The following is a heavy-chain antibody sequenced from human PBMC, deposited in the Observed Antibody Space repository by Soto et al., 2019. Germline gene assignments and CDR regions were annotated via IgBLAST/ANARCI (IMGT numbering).Heavy chain of an antibody. CDR1: GFTFSSYA. V-gene: IGHV3-23*01. Sequence: HPGGSLRLSCAASGFTFSSYAMSWVRQAPGKGLEWVSAIRGSGGSTYYADSVKGRFTISRDNSKNTLYLQMNSLRAEDTAVYYCAIDGPIVATIIPGARNYMDVWGKGTTVTVSS. CDR3: AIDGPIVATIIPGARNYMDV. CDR2: IRGSGGST. J-gene: IGHJ6*03. D-gene: IGHD5-12*01.